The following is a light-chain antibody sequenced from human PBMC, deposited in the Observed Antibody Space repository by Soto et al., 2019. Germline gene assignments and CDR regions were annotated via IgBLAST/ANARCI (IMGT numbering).Light chain of an antibody. CDR3: CSYAGTFTYV. Sequence: QSALAQRPSVSGSPGQSVTISCTGTSSDVGGYDYVSWYQHHPGKAPKLVIYDVSKRPSGVPDRFSASKSGNTASLTISGLQAEDEADYYCCSYAGTFTYVFGTGTKVTVL. V-gene: IGLV2-11*01. CDR1: SSDVGGYDY. CDR2: DVS. J-gene: IGLJ1*01.